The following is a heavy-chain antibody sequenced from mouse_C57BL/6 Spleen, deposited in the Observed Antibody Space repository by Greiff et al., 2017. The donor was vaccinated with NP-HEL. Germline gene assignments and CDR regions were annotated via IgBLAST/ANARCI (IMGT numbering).Heavy chain of an antibody. CDR2: IHPNSGST. J-gene: IGHJ4*01. CDR1: GHTFTSYW. Sequence: HVQLQQPGAELVKPGASVKLSCKASGHTFTSYWMHWVKQRLGQGLEWIGMIHPNSGSTNYNEKFKSKATLTVDKSSSTAYMQLSSLTSEDSAVYYCARRYLNYAMDYWGQGTSGTVTS. CDR3: ARRYLNYAMDY. D-gene: IGHD5-5*01. V-gene: IGHV1-64*01.